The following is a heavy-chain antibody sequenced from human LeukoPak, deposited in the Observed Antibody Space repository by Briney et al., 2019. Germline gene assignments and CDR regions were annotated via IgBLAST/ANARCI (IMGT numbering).Heavy chain of an antibody. CDR1: GGSFSGYS. J-gene: IGHJ4*02. CDR2: INHSGST. V-gene: IGHV4-34*01. D-gene: IGHD3-22*01. Sequence: SETLSLTCAVYGGSFSGYSWSWIRQPPGKGLEWIGEINHSGSTNYNPSLKSRVTISVDTSKNQFSLKLSSVTAADTAVYYCASLVLDSSGYYLDYWGQGTLVTVSS. CDR3: ASLVLDSSGYYLDY.